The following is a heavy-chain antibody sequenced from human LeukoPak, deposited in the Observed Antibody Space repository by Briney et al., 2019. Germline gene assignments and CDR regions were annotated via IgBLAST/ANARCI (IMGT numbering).Heavy chain of an antibody. J-gene: IGHJ4*02. V-gene: IGHV3-53*05. CDR2: IYDGGST. Sequence: GGSLRLSCAASGFIVSSNFMSWVRLAPGKGLEWVSVIYDGGSTYYADSVKGRFTISRDNSKNTVYLQMNSLRAEDTAVYYCAKDMWGEWELLEPGPLDYWGQGTLVTVSS. CDR1: GFIVSSNF. CDR3: AKDMWGEWELLEPGPLDY. D-gene: IGHD1-26*01.